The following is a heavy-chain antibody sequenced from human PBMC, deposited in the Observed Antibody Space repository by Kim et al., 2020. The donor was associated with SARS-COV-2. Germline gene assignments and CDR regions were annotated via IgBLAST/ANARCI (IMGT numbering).Heavy chain of an antibody. Sequence: HNAYSGRGRFTISRDNSKNTVDLQMNSLRVEGTAVYYCARAREKSFDYWGQGTLVTVSS. V-gene: IGHV3-33*01. J-gene: IGHJ4*02. CDR3: ARAREKSFDY.